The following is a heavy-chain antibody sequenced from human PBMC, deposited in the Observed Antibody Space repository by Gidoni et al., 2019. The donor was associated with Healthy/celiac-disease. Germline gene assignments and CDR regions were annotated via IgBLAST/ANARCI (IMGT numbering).Heavy chain of an antibody. D-gene: IGHD4-17*01. CDR2: IIPILGIA. Sequence: QVQLVQSGAEVKKHGSSVKVSCKASGGTFSSYANSWVRQAPGQGLEWVGRIIPILGIATYAQTFQGRVTITADKSTSTAYMELSSLRSEDTAVYYCAREWGRECTVTTRQPLDAFDIWGQGTMVTVSS. CDR1: GGTFSSYA. V-gene: IGHV1-69*04. J-gene: IGHJ3*02. CDR3: AREWGRECTVTTRQPLDAFDI.